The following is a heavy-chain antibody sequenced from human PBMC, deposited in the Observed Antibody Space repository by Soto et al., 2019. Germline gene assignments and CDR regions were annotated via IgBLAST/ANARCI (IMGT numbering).Heavy chain of an antibody. D-gene: IGHD3-22*01. V-gene: IGHV3-66*01. CDR3: AREAIIVIAAPEYYFDY. CDR2: IYTGGYT. CDR1: GFTVSNNY. J-gene: IGHJ4*02. Sequence: EVQLVESGGDLVQPGGSLRLSCAASGFTVSNNYMSWVRQAPGKGLEWVSVIYTGGYTNYADSVKGRFTISRDSSKNTLYLQMDSLRAEDTAVYYCAREAIIVIAAPEYYFDYWGQGILVTVSS.